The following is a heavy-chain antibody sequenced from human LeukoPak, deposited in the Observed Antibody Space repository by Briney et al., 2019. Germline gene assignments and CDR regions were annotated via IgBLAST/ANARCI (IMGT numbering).Heavy chain of an antibody. CDR1: GFTVSSNY. J-gene: IGHJ4*02. V-gene: IGHV3-53*01. Sequence: GRSLRLSCAASGFTVSSNYMSWVRQAPGKGLEWVSVIYSGGSTYYADSVKGRFTISRDNSNNTLFLQMNSLRAEDTAVYYCATEWLGTSWGQGTLVTVSS. CDR2: IYSGGST. D-gene: IGHD5-12*01. CDR3: ATEWLGTS.